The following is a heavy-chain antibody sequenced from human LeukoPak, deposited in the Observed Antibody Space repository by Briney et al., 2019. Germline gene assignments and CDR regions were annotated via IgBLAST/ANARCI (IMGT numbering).Heavy chain of an antibody. CDR1: GFTFDDYT. CDR2: ISWDGGST. V-gene: IGHV3-43*01. D-gene: IGHD3-9*01. J-gene: IGHJ6*04. Sequence: GGSLRLSCAASGFTFDDYTMHWVRQAPGKGLEWVSLISWDGGSTNYADSVKGRFTISRDNSKNSLYLQMNSLRTEDTALYYCAKAEDILTGYSPLDVWGKGTTVTVSS. CDR3: AKAEDILTGYSPLDV.